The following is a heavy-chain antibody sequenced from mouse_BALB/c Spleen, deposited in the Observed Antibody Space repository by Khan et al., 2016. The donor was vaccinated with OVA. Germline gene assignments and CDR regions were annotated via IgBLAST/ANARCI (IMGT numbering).Heavy chain of an antibody. Sequence: EVELVESGGGLVQPGGSRKLSCAASGFTFSSYGMHWVRQAPERGLEWVAYISGDSNTIYYADTVKGRFTISRDNPRHNLVLQMTSLMSEDTARYYGATYNFSGYYFDYWGPGTTLTVSS. CDR2: ISGDSNTI. J-gene: IGHJ2*01. CDR3: ATYNFSGYYFDY. D-gene: IGHD1-3*01. V-gene: IGHV5-17*02. CDR1: GFTFSSYG.